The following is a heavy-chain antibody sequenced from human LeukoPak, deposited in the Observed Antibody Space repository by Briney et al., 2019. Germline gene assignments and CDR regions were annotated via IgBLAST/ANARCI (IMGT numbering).Heavy chain of an antibody. CDR3: VTQARPLHVNHYYYMDV. V-gene: IGHV3-74*01. CDR2: INTDGSST. Sequence: HPGGSLRLSCAASGFTFSTYSMNWVRQAPGKGLVWVSRINTDGSSTSYADSVKGRFTISRDNAKNTLYLQMNSLRAEDTAVYYCVTQARPLHVNHYYYMDVWGKGTTVTVSS. D-gene: IGHD6-6*01. J-gene: IGHJ6*03. CDR1: GFTFSTYS.